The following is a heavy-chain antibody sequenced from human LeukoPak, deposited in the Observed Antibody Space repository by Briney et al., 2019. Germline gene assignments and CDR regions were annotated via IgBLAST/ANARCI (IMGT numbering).Heavy chain of an antibody. D-gene: IGHD2-21*02. V-gene: IGHV3-64*01. CDR1: GFTFSSYA. Sequence: GGSLRLSCAASGFTFSSYAMHWVRQAPGKGLEYVSAISSNGGSTYYANSVKGRFTISRDNSKNTLYLQMGSLGAEDMAVYYCARAEGVVVVTARGAFDIWGQGTMVTVSS. J-gene: IGHJ3*02. CDR3: ARAEGVVVVTARGAFDI. CDR2: ISSNGGST.